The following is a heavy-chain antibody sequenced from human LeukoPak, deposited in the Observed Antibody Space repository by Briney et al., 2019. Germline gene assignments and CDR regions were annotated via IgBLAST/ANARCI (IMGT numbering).Heavy chain of an antibody. CDR3: TSCAYDYRFFEN. J-gene: IGHJ4*02. V-gene: IGHV3-72*01. D-gene: IGHD5-12*01. CDR1: GFTFSEYY. Sequence: GGSLRLSCAASGFTFSEYYMAWVRQAPGKGLEWVARTRSKANSHTTEYAASVKGRFTILRDDSKNSLYLQMNSLKTEDTAVYYCTSCAYDYRFFENWGQGTLVTVSS. CDR2: TRSKANSHTT.